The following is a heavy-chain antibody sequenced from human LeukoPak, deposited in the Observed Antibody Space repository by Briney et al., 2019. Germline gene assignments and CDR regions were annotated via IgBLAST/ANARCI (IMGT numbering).Heavy chain of an antibody. D-gene: IGHD3-3*01. CDR3: ARVAWSGSAFDY. CDR1: GFTFSDHY. J-gene: IGHJ4*02. V-gene: IGHV3-72*01. Sequence: GGSLRLSCAASGFTFSDHYMDWVRQAPGKGLESVGRTRDKANSYTTEYAASVKGRFTISRDDSKNSLYLKMNSLKTEDTAVYYCARVAWSGSAFDYWGQGTLVTVSS. CDR2: TRDKANSYTT.